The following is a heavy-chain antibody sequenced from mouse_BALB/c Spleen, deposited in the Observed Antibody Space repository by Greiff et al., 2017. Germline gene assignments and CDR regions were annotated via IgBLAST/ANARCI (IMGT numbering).Heavy chain of an antibody. Sequence: EVQLVESGGGLVKPGGSLKLSCAASGFTFSDYYMYWVRQTPEKRLEWVATISDGGSYTYYPDSVKGRFTISRDNAKNNLYLQMSSLKSEDTAMYYCARDLLYDGSSWFAYWGQGTLVTVSA. CDR3: ARDLLYDGSSWFAY. D-gene: IGHD2-3*01. V-gene: IGHV5-4*02. J-gene: IGHJ3*01. CDR1: GFTFSDYY. CDR2: ISDGGSYT.